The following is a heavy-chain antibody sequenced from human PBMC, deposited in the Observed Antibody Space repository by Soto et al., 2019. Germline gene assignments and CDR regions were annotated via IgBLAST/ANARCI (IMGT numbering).Heavy chain of an antibody. J-gene: IGHJ6*02. CDR2: ISDSGGDR. D-gene: IGHD3-10*01. V-gene: IGHV3-23*01. Sequence: EVQLLESGGGLVQPGGSLRLSCAASGFTFKTYAMIWVRQAPGKGLEWVSAISDSGGDRYSADSVRGRFTISRDNSKNTLYLQMNSLRAEDTAVYYCAKLITSIGDYYYYGMDVWGQGTTVTVSS. CDR3: AKLITSIGDYYYYGMDV. CDR1: GFTFKTYA.